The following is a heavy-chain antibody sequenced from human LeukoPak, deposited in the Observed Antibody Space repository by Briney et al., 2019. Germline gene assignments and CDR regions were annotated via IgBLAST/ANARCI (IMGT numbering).Heavy chain of an antibody. D-gene: IGHD2-15*01. J-gene: IGHJ4*02. CDR1: GGSISSSSYY. CDR2: IYYSGST. CDR3: ARSYCSGGSCYVG. Sequence: SETLSLTCTVSGGSISSSSYYWGWIRQPPGKGLEWIGSIYYSGSTYYNPSLKGRVTISVDTSKNQFSLKLSSVTAADTAVYYCARSYCSGGSCYVGWGQGTLVTVSS. V-gene: IGHV4-39*01.